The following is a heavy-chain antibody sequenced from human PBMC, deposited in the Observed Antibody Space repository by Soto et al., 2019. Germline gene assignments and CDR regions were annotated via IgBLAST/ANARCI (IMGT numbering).Heavy chain of an antibody. D-gene: IGHD3-10*01. J-gene: IGHJ4*02. CDR1: GFTFSSYS. CDR3: ARDLVVRGVGGFDY. Sequence: EVQLVESGGGLVKPGGSLRLSCAASGFTFSSYSMNWVRQAPGKGLEWVSSISSSSSYIYYADSVKGRCTISRDNAKNSLYLQMNSLRAEDTAVYYCARDLVVRGVGGFDYWGQGTLVTVSS. V-gene: IGHV3-21*01. CDR2: ISSSSSYI.